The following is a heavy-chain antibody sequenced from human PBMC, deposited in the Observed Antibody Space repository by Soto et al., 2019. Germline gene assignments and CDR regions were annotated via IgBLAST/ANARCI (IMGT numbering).Heavy chain of an antibody. CDR1: GFTFSSYW. CDR2: INSDGSST. Sequence: EVQLVESGGGLVQPGGSLRLSCAASGFTFSSYWMLWVRQAPGKGLVWVPRINSDGSSTSYADSLKGRFTISRENAKNTLYLQMNSLRAEDTAVYYCARETVTFEYGMDVWGQGTTVTVSS. V-gene: IGHV3-74*01. CDR3: ARETVTFEYGMDV. J-gene: IGHJ6*02. D-gene: IGHD4-17*01.